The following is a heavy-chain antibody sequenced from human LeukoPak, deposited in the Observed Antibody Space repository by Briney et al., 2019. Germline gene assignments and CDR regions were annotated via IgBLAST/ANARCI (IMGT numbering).Heavy chain of an antibody. CDR3: ARCSNGYGRGVPDAFDI. CDR1: GLTVSSNY. Sequence: GGSLRLSCAASGLTVSSNYMSWVRQAPGKGLEWVSVIYSGGSTYYADSVKGRFTISRDNSKNTLYLQMNSLRAEDTAVYYCARCSNGYGRGVPDAFDIWGQGTMVTVSS. CDR2: IYSGGST. V-gene: IGHV3-66*01. J-gene: IGHJ3*02. D-gene: IGHD3-10*02.